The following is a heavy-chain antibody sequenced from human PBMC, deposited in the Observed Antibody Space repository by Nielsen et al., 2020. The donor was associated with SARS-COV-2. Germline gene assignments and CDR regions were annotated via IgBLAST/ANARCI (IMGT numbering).Heavy chain of an antibody. CDR3: AKGYCSGGSCSQLDY. J-gene: IGHJ4*02. CDR2: ISYDGSNK. CDR1: GFTFSSYA. Sequence: GESPKISCAASGFTFSSYAMHWVRQAPGKGLEWVAVISYDGSNKYYADSVKGRFTISRDNSKNTLYLQMNSLRAEDTAVYYCAKGYCSGGSCSQLDYWGQGTLVTVSS. D-gene: IGHD2-15*01. V-gene: IGHV3-30*04.